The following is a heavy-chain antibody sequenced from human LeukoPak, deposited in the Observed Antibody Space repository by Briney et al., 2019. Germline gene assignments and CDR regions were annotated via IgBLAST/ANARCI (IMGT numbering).Heavy chain of an antibody. J-gene: IGHJ4*02. CDR2: IIPIFGTA. CDR3: ARDHGEMGSSSLDY. V-gene: IGHV1-69*05. CDR1: GDTFSSSA. D-gene: IGHD6-6*01. Sequence: SVKVSCKASGDTFSSSAISWVRQAPGQGLEWMGGIIPIFGTANYAQKFQGRVTITTDESTSTAYMELSSLRSEDTAVYYCARDHGEMGSSSLDYWGQGTLVTVSS.